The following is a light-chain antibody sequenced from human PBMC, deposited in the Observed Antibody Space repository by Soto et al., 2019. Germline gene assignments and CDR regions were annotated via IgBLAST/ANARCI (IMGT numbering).Light chain of an antibody. CDR2: GAF. Sequence: EIVMTQSPVTLSVSPGERATLSCRASQSVSSHLAWYQQKPGQAPRLPIYGAFSRATDIPDRFSGSGSGTDFTLTINRLEPEDSAVYYCQQYGSLITFGQGTRLEIK. J-gene: IGKJ5*01. V-gene: IGKV3-20*01. CDR1: QSVSSH. CDR3: QQYGSLIT.